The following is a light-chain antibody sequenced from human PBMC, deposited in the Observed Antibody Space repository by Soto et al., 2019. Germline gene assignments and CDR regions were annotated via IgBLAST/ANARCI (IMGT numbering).Light chain of an antibody. CDR3: QQYNNWPRT. Sequence: EIVMTQSPTSLSVSPGARAILSCRASQTVGRNLAWYQQKPGQAPRLLIHTASTRAPGIPARFSGSGSGTESTLTVSSPQSEYFAIYYCQQYNNWPRTFGLGTKVEVK. V-gene: IGKV3-15*01. J-gene: IGKJ1*01. CDR1: QTVGRN. CDR2: TAS.